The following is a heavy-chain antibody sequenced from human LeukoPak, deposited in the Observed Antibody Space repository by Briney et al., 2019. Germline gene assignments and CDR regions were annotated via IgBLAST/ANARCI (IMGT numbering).Heavy chain of an antibody. CDR2: IYHSGST. J-gene: IGHJ4*02. Sequence: SETLSLTCAVSGYSISSGYYWGWIRQPPGKGLEWIGSIYHSGSTYYNPSLKSRVTISVDTSKNQFSLKLSSVTAADTAVYYCARRYTPRGYSHGYFDYWGQGTLVTVSS. D-gene: IGHD5-18*01. CDR1: GYSISSGYY. V-gene: IGHV4-38-2*01. CDR3: ARRYTPRGYSHGYFDY.